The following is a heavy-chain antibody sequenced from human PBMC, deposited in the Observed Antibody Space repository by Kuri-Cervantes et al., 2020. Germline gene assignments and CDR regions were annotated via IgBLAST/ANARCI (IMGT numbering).Heavy chain of an antibody. D-gene: IGHD6-19*01. J-gene: IGHJ4*02. CDR2: MNPNSGNT. CDR3: ARSSGAVAGMKGPDY. V-gene: IGHV1-8*02. Sequence: ASVKVSCKASGYTFTSYGISWVRQAPGQGLEWMGWMNPNSGNTGYAQKFQGRVTMTRNTSISTAYMEPSSLRSEDTAVYYCARSSGAVAGMKGPDYWGQGTLVTVSS. CDR1: GYTFTSYG.